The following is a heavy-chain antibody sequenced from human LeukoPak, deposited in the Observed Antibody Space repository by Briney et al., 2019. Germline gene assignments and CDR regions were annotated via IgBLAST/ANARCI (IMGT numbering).Heavy chain of an antibody. CDR3: ARVLSSGYYYFDY. D-gene: IGHD3-22*01. CDR2: IYADGSS. J-gene: IGHJ4*02. V-gene: IGHV4-61*02. CDR1: GGSVGSENSY. Sequence: SETLSLTCTVSGGSVGSENSYWNWIRQPAGKGLEWIGRIYADGSSTYNPSLKSRVTILVDTSKNQFSLRLTSMTAADTAVYYCARVLSSGYYYFDYWGQGTLVTVSS.